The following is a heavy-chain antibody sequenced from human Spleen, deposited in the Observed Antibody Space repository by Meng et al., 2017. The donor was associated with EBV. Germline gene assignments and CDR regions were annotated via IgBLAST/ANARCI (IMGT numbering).Heavy chain of an antibody. V-gene: IGHV1-2*04. CDR3: ARGSDFWSGSFDY. J-gene: IGHJ4*02. D-gene: IGHD3-3*01. Sequence: GQLVQSGTEVKRPGASVKVSCKASGYSFIGYYIHWVRQAPGQGLEWMGWINPNSGGATYAQKFQGWVTMTRDTSISTAYMELSRLTSDATAVYYCARGSDFWSGSFDYWGQGTLVTVSS. CDR1: GYSFIGYY. CDR2: INPNSGGA.